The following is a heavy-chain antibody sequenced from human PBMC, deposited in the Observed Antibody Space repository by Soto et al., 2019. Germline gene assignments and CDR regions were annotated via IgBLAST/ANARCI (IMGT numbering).Heavy chain of an antibody. CDR2: FDPEDGET. CDR1: GYTLTELS. Sequence: ASVKVSCKASGYTLTELSMHWVRQAPGKGLEWMGGFDPEDGETIYAQKFQGRVTMTEDTSTDTAYMELSSLRSEDTAVYYCATAGSGDYHYYYYYGMDVWGQGTTVTVSS. J-gene: IGHJ6*02. V-gene: IGHV1-24*01. CDR3: ATAGSGDYHYYYYYGMDV. D-gene: IGHD4-17*01.